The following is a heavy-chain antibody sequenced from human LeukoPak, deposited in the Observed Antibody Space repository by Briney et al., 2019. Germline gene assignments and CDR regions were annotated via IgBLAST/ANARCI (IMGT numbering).Heavy chain of an antibody. CDR2: ISAYNGNT. CDR3: ARDDALVATGSFDY. J-gene: IGHJ4*02. D-gene: IGHD5-12*01. CDR1: GYTFTSYG. Sequence: GASVKVSCKASGYTFTSYGINWVRQAPGQGLEWMGWISAYNGNTIYAQKLQGRVTMTTDTSTSTAYMELRSLRSDDTAVYYCARDDALVATGSFDYWGQGTLVTVSS. V-gene: IGHV1-18*01.